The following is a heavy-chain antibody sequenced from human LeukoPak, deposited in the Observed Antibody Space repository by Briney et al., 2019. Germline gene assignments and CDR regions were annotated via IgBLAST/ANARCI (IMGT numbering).Heavy chain of an antibody. CDR1: GDSVSRNTAG. D-gene: IGHD6-19*01. CDR2: TYYRSKWYN. J-gene: IGHJ6*03. Sequence: SQTLSLTCAISGDSVSRNTAGWNWIRQSPSRGLEWLGRTYYRSKWYNDYAVSVKSRITINPDTSKNQFSLQLNSVTPEDTAVYYCARLQYTVAGHYYYYYIDVWGKGTTVTISS. V-gene: IGHV6-1*01. CDR3: ARLQYTVAGHYYYYYIDV.